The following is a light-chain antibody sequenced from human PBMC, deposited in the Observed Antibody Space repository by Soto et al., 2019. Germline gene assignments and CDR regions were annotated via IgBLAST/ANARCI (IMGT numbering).Light chain of an antibody. CDR2: GAS. CDR1: QGFSTY. V-gene: IGKV3-11*01. J-gene: IGKJ5*01. CDR3: QQRSDWPS. Sequence: EIVLTQSPDTLPLSPGQRATLSCRASQGFSTYLAWYQQKPGQAPRLLIYGASTRATGIPDRFSGSGSGTDFTLTISSLEPEYFAVYFCQQRSDWPSFGQGTRVEI.